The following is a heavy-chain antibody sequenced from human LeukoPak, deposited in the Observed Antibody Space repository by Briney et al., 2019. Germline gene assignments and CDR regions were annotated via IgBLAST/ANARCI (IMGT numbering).Heavy chain of an antibody. Sequence: PGGSLRLSCSASGFTLSKYWIHWVRHAPGKGRVWVSRINTDGSSTKYADSVRGRFTVSRDNAKNTLYLQMNSLRVEDTAVYYCARVIGLDEPFDLWGHGTLVTVSS. CDR2: INTDGSST. J-gene: IGHJ3*01. V-gene: IGHV3-74*01. D-gene: IGHD2-2*03. CDR1: GFTLSKYW. CDR3: ARVIGLDEPFDL.